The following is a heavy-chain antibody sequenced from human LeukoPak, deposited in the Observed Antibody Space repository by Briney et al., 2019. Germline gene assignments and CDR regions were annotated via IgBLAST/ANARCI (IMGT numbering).Heavy chain of an antibody. CDR1: GYTFTTYA. J-gene: IGHJ4*02. V-gene: IGHV1-3*01. CDR3: ARDPIGSRWPYYFDY. CDR2: INAGNGNT. D-gene: IGHD6-13*01. Sequence: ATVKVSCKASGYTFTTYALHWVRQAPGQRLEWMGWINAGNGNTKYSQKFQARVTVTRDTSASTAYMELSSLRSEDTAVYYCARDPIGSRWPYYFDYWGQGTLVTVSS.